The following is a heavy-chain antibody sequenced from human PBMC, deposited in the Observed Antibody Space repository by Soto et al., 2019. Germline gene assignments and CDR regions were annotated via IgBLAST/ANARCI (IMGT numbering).Heavy chain of an antibody. J-gene: IGHJ4*02. CDR1: GYSFTNYW. CDR3: ARLSGSWTPDY. CDR2: IYPGDSDT. Sequence: GESLKISCKGSGYSFTNYWIGWVRQLPGKGLEWMGIIYPGDSDTKYRPSFQGQVTISVDKSINTAYLQWNSLKASDIAMYYCARLSGSWTPDYWGQGTLVTSPQ. V-gene: IGHV5-51*01. D-gene: IGHD6-13*01.